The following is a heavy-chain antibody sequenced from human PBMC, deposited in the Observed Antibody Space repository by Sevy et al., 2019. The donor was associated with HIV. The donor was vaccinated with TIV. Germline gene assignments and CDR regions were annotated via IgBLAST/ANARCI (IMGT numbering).Heavy chain of an antibody. CDR1: GGSISSYY. V-gene: IGHV4-59*01. J-gene: IGHJ4*02. CDR3: ARVGGYYDFWSGYYTDKYYFDY. D-gene: IGHD3-3*01. CDR2: IYYSGST. Sequence: ETLSLTCTVSGGSISSYYWSWIRQPPGKGLEWIGYIYYSGSTNYNPSLKSRVTISVDTSKNQFSLKLSSVTAADTAVYYCARVGGYYDFWSGYYTDKYYFDYWGQGTLVTVSS.